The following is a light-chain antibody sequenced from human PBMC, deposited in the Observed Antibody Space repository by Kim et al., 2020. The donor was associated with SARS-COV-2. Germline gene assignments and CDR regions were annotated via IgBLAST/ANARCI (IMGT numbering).Light chain of an antibody. J-gene: IGLJ3*02. V-gene: IGLV3-1*01. CDR3: QAWDSSTANWV. CDR1: KLGDKY. CDR2: QDS. Sequence: SYELTQPPSVSVSPEQTASITCSGDKLGDKYACWYQQKPGQSPVLVIYQDSKRPSGIPERFSGSNSGNTATLTISGTQAMDEADYYCQAWDSSTANWVFGGGTKLTVL.